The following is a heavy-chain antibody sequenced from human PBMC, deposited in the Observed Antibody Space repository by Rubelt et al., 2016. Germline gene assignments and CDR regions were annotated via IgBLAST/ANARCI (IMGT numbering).Heavy chain of an antibody. V-gene: IGHV4-34*01. CDR2: INHSGNS. CDR3: ARNYGSRYNWFDP. D-gene: IGHD3-10*01. Sequence: QVRLKQWGAGPLKPSETLSLTCAVYGGSFSGFYWSWIRQSPGKGLEWIGKINHSGNSNYNPSLTSRVTISVDTSKNQFSLKPSSVTAADTALYYCARNYGSRYNWFDPWGQGTLVTVSS. J-gene: IGHJ5*02. CDR1: GGSFSGFY.